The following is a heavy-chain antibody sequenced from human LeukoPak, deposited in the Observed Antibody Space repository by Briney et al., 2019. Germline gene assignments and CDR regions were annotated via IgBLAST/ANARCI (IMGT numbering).Heavy chain of an antibody. J-gene: IGHJ4*02. Sequence: PGGSLRLSCAASGFTFSTYNMNWVRQAPGKGLEWVSSISSNSSYIYYADSVKGRFTISRDDAKNSLFLQMDTLRAEDTAVYYCARDKQLVQGGGVYWGQGTLVTVSS. CDR1: GFTFSTYN. CDR2: ISSNSSYI. V-gene: IGHV3-21*01. CDR3: ARDKQLVQGGGVY. D-gene: IGHD6-6*01.